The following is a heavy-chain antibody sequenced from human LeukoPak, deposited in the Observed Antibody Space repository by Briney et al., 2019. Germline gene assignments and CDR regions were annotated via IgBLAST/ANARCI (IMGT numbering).Heavy chain of an antibody. CDR1: GFTFSSYW. Sequence: GGSLRLSCAASGFTFSSYWMSWVRQAPGKGLEWVANIKQDGSEKYYVDSVKCRFTISRDNAKNSLYLQMNSLRAEDTAVYYCARSTVTTYYYYYGMDVWGQGTTVTVPS. D-gene: IGHD4-17*01. J-gene: IGHJ6*02. V-gene: IGHV3-7*01. CDR3: ARSTVTTYYYYYGMDV. CDR2: IKQDGSEK.